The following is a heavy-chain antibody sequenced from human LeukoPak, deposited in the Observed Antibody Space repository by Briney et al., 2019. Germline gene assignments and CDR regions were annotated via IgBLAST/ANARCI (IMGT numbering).Heavy chain of an antibody. CDR3: ARDMTTATTCYLQH. J-gene: IGHJ1*01. Sequence: SETLSLTCAVYGGSFSGYYWSWIRQPPGKGLEWIGEINHSGSTNYNPSLKSRVTISVDTSKNQFSLKLSSVTAADMAVYYCARDMTTATTCYLQHWGQGTLVTVSS. CDR2: INHSGST. V-gene: IGHV4-34*01. CDR1: GGSFSGYY. D-gene: IGHD4-17*01.